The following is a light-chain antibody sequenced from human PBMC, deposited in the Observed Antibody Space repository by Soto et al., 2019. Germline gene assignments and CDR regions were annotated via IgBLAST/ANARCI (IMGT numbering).Light chain of an antibody. Sequence: AIQMTQSPCCLSASVGDRVTISCRASQGIGNALGWYQQKPGKPPKLLIYGASNLHRPLPPRFSCIPSRTDFTLAISCLHPEDSATYYCLQYINYPWTVGQGTKVDSK. CDR1: QGIGNA. J-gene: IGKJ1*01. CDR3: LQYINYPWT. CDR2: GAS. V-gene: IGKV1-6*01.